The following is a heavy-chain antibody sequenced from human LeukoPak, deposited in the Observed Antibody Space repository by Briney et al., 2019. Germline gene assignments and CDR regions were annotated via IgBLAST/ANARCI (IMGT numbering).Heavy chain of an antibody. CDR1: GFTFSSYS. Sequence: GGSLRLSCAASGFTFSSYSMNWVRQAPGKGLEWVSSISSSSTYIYYADSVKGRFTISRDNAKNSLYLQMNSLRAEDTAVYSCARAQGDYDYWGQGTLVTVSS. D-gene: IGHD3-16*01. CDR3: ARAQGDYDY. V-gene: IGHV3-21*01. J-gene: IGHJ4*02. CDR2: ISSSSTYI.